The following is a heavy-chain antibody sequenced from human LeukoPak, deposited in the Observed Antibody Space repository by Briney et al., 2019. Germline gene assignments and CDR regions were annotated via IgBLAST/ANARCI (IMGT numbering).Heavy chain of an antibody. D-gene: IGHD6-19*01. Sequence: GGSLRLSCAASGFTFSSYAMSWVRQAPGEGLEWVSAISGSGGNTYYTDSVKGRFTISRDNSKNTLYLQMNSLRPEDTAVYYCAKTDGYSSGWSDYWGQGTLVTASS. J-gene: IGHJ4*02. CDR2: ISGSGGNT. CDR3: AKTDGYSSGWSDY. CDR1: GFTFSSYA. V-gene: IGHV3-23*01.